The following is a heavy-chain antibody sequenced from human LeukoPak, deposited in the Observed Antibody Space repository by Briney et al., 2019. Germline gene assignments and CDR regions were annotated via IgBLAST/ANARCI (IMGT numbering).Heavy chain of an antibody. J-gene: IGHJ3*02. CDR3: ARRDWVSGAVRAFDI. Sequence: NPGGFLRLSCVGSGFMFSDYYMSWIRQAPGKGLEWVSYISNDSVDKYYVDSVRGRFTISRDNAKKSMYLQMSGLRVEDTAVYYCARRDWVSGAVRAFDIWGQGTMVTVSS. D-gene: IGHD3-3*01. CDR1: GFMFSDYY. CDR2: ISNDSVDK. V-gene: IGHV3-11*04.